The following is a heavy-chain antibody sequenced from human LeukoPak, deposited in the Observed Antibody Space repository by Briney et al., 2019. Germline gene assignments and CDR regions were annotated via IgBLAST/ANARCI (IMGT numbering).Heavy chain of an antibody. D-gene: IGHD3-22*01. CDR1: GGSISSYY. Sequence: KPSETLFLTCTVSGGSISSYYWSWIRQPPGKGLEWIGYIYYSGSTNYNPSLKSRVTISVDTSKNQFSLKLSSVTAADTAVYYCAGSMIGPFDYWGQGTLVTVSS. V-gene: IGHV4-59*01. J-gene: IGHJ4*02. CDR3: AGSMIGPFDY. CDR2: IYYSGST.